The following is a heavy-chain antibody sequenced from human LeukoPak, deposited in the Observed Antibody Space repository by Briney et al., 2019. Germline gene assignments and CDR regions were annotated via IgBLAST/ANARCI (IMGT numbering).Heavy chain of an antibody. CDR1: GFTFSSYA. CDR2: ISSNGGST. CDR3: ARGDSSSWYYFDY. J-gene: IGHJ4*02. Sequence: GGSLRLSCAASGFTFSSYAMHWVRQAPGKGLEYVSAISSNGGSTYYANSVKGRFTISRDNSKNTLYLQMGSLRAEDMAVYYCARGDSSSWYYFDYWGQGTLVTVSS. V-gene: IGHV3-64*01. D-gene: IGHD6-13*01.